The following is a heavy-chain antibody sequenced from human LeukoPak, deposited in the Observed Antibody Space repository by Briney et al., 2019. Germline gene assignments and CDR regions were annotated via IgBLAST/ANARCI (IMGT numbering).Heavy chain of an antibody. D-gene: IGHD3-10*01. Sequence: GGSLRLSCAASGFTVSSNYMSWVRQAPGKGLEWVSVIYSGGSTYYADSVKGRFTISRDNSKNTLYLQMSSLRAEDTAVYYCAKDGPYYGSGAMYYFDFWGQGTPVTVSS. CDR2: IYSGGST. V-gene: IGHV3-53*05. CDR3: AKDGPYYGSGAMYYFDF. J-gene: IGHJ4*02. CDR1: GFTVSSNY.